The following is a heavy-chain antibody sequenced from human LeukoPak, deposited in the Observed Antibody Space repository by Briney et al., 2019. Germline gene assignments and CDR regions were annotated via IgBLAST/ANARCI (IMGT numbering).Heavy chain of an antibody. CDR3: AGMVVGY. J-gene: IGHJ4*02. V-gene: IGHV3-7*01. CDR2: IKEDGSEK. CDR1: GFIFSNYW. D-gene: IGHD3-10*01. Sequence: GGSLRLSCAASGFIFSNYWMTWARQAPGKGLEWVASIKEDGSEKYYVDSVKGRFTISRDNAKTSLYLQMNTLTSEDTAVYYCAGMVVGYWGQGTLVTVSS.